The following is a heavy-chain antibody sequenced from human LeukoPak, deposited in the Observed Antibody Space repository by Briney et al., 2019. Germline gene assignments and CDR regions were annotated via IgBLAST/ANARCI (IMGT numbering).Heavy chain of an antibody. CDR2: IYSGGST. Sequence: GGSLRLSCAASGFTFNGYWMSWVRQAPGKGLEWDSVIYSGGSTYYADSVKGRFTISRDNSKNTLYLQMNSLRAEDTAVYYCARVRGVSIFDYWGQGTLVTVSS. CDR3: ARVRGVSIFDY. D-gene: IGHD2-8*01. V-gene: IGHV3-53*01. J-gene: IGHJ4*02. CDR1: GFTFNGYW.